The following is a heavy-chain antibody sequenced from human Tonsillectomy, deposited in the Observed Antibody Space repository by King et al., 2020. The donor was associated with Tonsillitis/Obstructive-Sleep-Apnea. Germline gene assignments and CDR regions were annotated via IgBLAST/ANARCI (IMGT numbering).Heavy chain of an antibody. D-gene: IGHD3-3*01. CDR3: TRDRTSNDFWSGYDLDY. CDR1: GFTFGDYA. V-gene: IGHV3-49*04. J-gene: IGHJ4*02. CDR2: IRSKGYGETT. Sequence: VQLVESGGGLVQPGRSLRLSCKASGFTFGDYAMSWVRQAPGKGLEWVGFIRSKGYGETTDYAASVKGRFTISRDDSKNIAYLQMNSLKTEDTAVYYCTRDRTSNDFWSGYDLDYWGRGTLVTVSS.